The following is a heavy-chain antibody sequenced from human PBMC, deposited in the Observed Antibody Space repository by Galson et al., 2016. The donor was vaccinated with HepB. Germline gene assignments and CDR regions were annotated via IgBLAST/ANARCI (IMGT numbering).Heavy chain of an antibody. J-gene: IGHJ4*02. CDR2: ITGGGGIT. CDR3: ATDRLGYCSIPSCYFWDS. D-gene: IGHD2-2*01. CDR1: GFNFRDYG. V-gene: IGHV3-23*01. Sequence: SLRLSCAASGFNFRDYGMTWVRQAPGKGLEWVSFITGGGGITHYGDSVKGRFTISRDTSKKTLYLQMTNLRAEDTAIYYCATDRLGYCSIPSCYFWDSWGQGALVIVSS.